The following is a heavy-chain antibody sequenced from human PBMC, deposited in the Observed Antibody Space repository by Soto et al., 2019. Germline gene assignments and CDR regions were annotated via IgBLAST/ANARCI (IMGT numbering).Heavy chain of an antibody. CDR2: IYPHDPDT. CDR1: GYNFHTYW. CDR3: ARPTDYHYGMQV. V-gene: IGHV5-51*01. D-gene: IGHD4-17*01. Sequence: PGESLKISCKGSGYNFHTYWIAWVRQMPGKGLEWMGFIYPHDPDTRYSPSFRGQVTISADKSINTAYLQWTSLKASDTAIYFCARPTDYHYGMQVWGQGTTVTVSS. J-gene: IGHJ6*02.